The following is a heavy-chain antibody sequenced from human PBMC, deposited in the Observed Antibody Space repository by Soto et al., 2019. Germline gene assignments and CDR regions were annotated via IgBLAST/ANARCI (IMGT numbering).Heavy chain of an antibody. Sequence: QVQLVQSGAEVQNPGSSVKVSCKASGGTFSSYAISWVRQAPGQGLEWMGGIMPIFGTANYSQKFQGRVTITADESTSTAYMELSSLRSEDTAVYYCARLVVVAANVNDYWGQGTLVTVSS. J-gene: IGHJ4*02. CDR3: ARLVVVAANVNDY. D-gene: IGHD2-15*01. CDR1: GGTFSSYA. CDR2: IMPIFGTA. V-gene: IGHV1-69*01.